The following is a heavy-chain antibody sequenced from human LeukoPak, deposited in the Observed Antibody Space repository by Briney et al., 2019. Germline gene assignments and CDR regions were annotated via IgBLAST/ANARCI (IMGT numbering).Heavy chain of an antibody. CDR1: GGSFSSYY. Sequence: NPSETLSLTCTVSGGSFSSYYWSWIRQSPGKGLEWIGYLYYNGSPNYNPSLRSRVTMSIDTSKNQFSLKLTSVPAADTAVYYCARHGSDWAFDFWGRGTLVTVSS. D-gene: IGHD6-19*01. V-gene: IGHV4-59*08. CDR2: LYYNGSP. CDR3: ARHGSDWAFDF. J-gene: IGHJ4*02.